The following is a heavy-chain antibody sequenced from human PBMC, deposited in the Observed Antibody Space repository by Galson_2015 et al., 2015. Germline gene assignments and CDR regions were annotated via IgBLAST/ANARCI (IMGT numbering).Heavy chain of an antibody. Sequence: SLRLSCAASGFTFSSYSMNWVRQAPGKGLEWVSSISSSSSYIYYADSVKGRFTISRDNAKNSLYLQMNSLRAEDTAVYYCARVTYCSGGSCYSSGAFDIWGQGTMVTVSS. J-gene: IGHJ3*02. CDR3: ARVTYCSGGSCYSSGAFDI. D-gene: IGHD2-15*01. CDR2: ISSSSSYI. V-gene: IGHV3-21*01. CDR1: GFTFSSYS.